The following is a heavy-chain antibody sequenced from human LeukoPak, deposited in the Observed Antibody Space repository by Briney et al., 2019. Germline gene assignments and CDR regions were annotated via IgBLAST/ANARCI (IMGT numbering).Heavy chain of an antibody. CDR1: GYPFSDYY. Sequence: ASVKVSCKASGYPFSDYYMHWVRQAPGKGLEWMGRVDPEDGQTKYAEKFQGRVTMTADTSTDTAYMDLSSLTSDDTAVYYCARASVPQRFEYWGQGTLVTVSS. CDR2: VDPEDGQT. CDR3: ARASVPQRFEY. J-gene: IGHJ4*02. V-gene: IGHV1-69-2*01.